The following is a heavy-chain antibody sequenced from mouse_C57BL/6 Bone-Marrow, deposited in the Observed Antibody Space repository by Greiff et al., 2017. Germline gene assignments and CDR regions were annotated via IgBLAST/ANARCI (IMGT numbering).Heavy chain of an antibody. V-gene: IGHV1-15*01. D-gene: IGHD2-1*01. CDR2: IDPETGGT. CDR1: GYTFTDYE. Sequence: VQLVESGAELVRPGASVTLSCKASGYTFTDYEMHWVKQTPVHGLEWIGAIDPETGGTAYNQKFKGQAILTADKSSSTAYMELRSLTSEDSAVYYCTRDGTYWYFDVWGTGTTVTVSS. CDR3: TRDGTYWYFDV. J-gene: IGHJ1*03.